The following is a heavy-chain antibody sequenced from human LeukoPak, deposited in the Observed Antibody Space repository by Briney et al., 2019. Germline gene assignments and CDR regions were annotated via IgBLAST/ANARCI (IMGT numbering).Heavy chain of an antibody. CDR2: IYYSGST. CDR3: ARPLYDSSGLLIDY. J-gene: IGHJ4*02. D-gene: IGHD3-22*01. V-gene: IGHV4-39*01. CDR1: GGSISSSSYY. Sequence: SETLSLTCTVSGGSISSSSYYWGRIRQPPGKGLEWIGSIYYSGSTYYNPSLKSRVTISVDTSKNQFSLKLSSVTAADTAVYYCARPLYDSSGLLIDYWGQGTLVTVSS.